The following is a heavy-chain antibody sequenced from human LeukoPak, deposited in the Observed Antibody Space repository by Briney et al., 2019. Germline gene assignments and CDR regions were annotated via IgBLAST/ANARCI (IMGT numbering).Heavy chain of an antibody. J-gene: IGHJ4*02. Sequence: SETLSLTCAVYGGSFSGYYWSWIRQPPGKGLEWIGEINHSGSTNYNPSLKSRVTISVDTSKNQFSLKLSSVTAADTAVYYCARGLSDYDSSGYYFAGGLVYYFDYWGQGTLVTVSS. D-gene: IGHD3-22*01. CDR3: ARGLSDYDSSGYYFAGGLVYYFDY. CDR2: INHSGST. V-gene: IGHV4-34*01. CDR1: GGSFSGYY.